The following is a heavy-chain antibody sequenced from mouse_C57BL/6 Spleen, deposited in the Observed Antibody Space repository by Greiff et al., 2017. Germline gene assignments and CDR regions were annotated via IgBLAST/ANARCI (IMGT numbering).Heavy chain of an antibody. CDR2: IHPSDSDT. V-gene: IGHV1-74*01. Sequence: QVQLKQPGAELVKPGASVKVSCKASGYTFTSYWMHWVKQRPGQGLEWIGRIHPSDSDTNYNQKFKGKATLTVDKSSSTAYMQLSSLTSEDSAVYYCAIDLYYGSSLDYWGQGTTLTVSS. CDR1: GYTFTSYW. D-gene: IGHD1-1*01. J-gene: IGHJ2*01. CDR3: AIDLYYGSSLDY.